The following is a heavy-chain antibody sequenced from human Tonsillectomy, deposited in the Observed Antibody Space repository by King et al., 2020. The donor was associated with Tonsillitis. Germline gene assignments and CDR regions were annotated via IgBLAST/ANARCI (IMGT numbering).Heavy chain of an antibody. V-gene: IGHV3-13*01. J-gene: IGHJ6*02. CDR1: GFTFGSYD. CDR3: AREDPRNYYYGMDV. CDR2: IGTAGDT. Sequence: VQLVESGGGLVQPGGSLRLSCAASGFTFGSYDMHWVRHTTGKGLEWVSGIGTAGDTYYPGSVKGRFTISREDAKNSLYLQMNSLRAGDTAVYYCAREDPRNYYYGMDVWGQGTTVTVSS.